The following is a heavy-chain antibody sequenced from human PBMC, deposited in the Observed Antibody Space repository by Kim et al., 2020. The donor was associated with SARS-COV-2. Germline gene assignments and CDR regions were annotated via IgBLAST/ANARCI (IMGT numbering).Heavy chain of an antibody. J-gene: IGHJ5*02. V-gene: IGHV3-23*01. D-gene: IGHD1-26*01. CDR2: ISGSGGST. Sequence: GGSLRLSCAASGFTFSSYAMSWVRQAPGKGLEWVSAISGSGGSTYYADSVKGRFTISRDNSKNTLYLQMNSLRAEDTAVYYCAKWYLVGATHSRYNWFDPWGQGTLVTVSS. CDR3: AKWYLVGATHSRYNWFDP. CDR1: GFTFSSYA.